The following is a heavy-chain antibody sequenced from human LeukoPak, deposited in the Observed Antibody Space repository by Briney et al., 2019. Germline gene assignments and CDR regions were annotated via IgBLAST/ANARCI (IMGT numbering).Heavy chain of an antibody. CDR3: ARDSSGLMWFDP. J-gene: IGHJ5*02. V-gene: IGHV4-59*01. Sequence: SETLSLTCTVSGGSISSYYWSWIRQPPGKGLEWIGYIYYSGSTNYNPPLKSRVTISVDTSKNQFSLKLSSVTAADTAVYYCARDSSGLMWFDPWGQGTLVTVSS. D-gene: IGHD6-19*01. CDR2: IYYSGST. CDR1: GGSISSYY.